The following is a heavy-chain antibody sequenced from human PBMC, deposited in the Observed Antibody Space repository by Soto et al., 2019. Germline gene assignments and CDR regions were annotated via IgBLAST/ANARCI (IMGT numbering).Heavy chain of an antibody. V-gene: IGHV3-23*01. CDR1: GFTFSSYA. CDR2: ISGSGGST. Sequence: GGSLRLSCAASGFTFSSYAMSWVRQAPGKGLEWVSAISGSGGSTYYADSVKGRFTISRDNSKNTLYLQMNSLRAEDTAVYYCAKDPGLDTAMVGYFDYWGQGTLVTVSS. CDR3: AKDPGLDTAMVGYFDY. D-gene: IGHD5-18*01. J-gene: IGHJ4*02.